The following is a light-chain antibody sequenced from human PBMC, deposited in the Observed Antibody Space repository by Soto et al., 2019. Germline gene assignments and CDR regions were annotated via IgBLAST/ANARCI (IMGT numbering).Light chain of an antibody. CDR3: QQRTNWPPWT. J-gene: IGKJ1*01. V-gene: IGKV3-11*01. CDR1: QSVGTY. CDR2: DAS. Sequence: EIVLTQSPVTLSLSPGERATLSCRASQSVGTYLAWYQQKPGQAPRLIIYDASSRATGIPARFSGSGSGTDFTLTSSSLEPEDCAVYFCQQRTNWPPWTFGQGTKVEIK.